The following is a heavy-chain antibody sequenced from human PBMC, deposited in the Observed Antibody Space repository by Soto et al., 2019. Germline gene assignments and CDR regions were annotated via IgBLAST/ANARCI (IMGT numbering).Heavy chain of an antibody. CDR2: IYPGDSDT. D-gene: IGHD6-13*01. V-gene: IGHV5-51*01. CDR3: ARHPTEGAYSSSWYGRVYYYYGMDV. CDR1: GYSFTSYW. Sequence: GESLKISCKGSGYSFTSYWIGWVRQMPGKGLEWMGIIYPGDSDTRYSPSFQGQVTISADKSISTAYLQWSSLKASDTAMYYCARHPTEGAYSSSWYGRVYYYYGMDVWGQGTTVTVSS. J-gene: IGHJ6*02.